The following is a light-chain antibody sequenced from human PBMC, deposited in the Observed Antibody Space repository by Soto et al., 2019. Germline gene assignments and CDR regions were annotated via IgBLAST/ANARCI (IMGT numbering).Light chain of an antibody. CDR3: NTPSVNHLSV. CDR1: SSAVGRYNT. CDR2: EVT. V-gene: IGLV2-14*01. Sequence: QSALTQPASVSGSRGQTITTACTGTSSAVGRYNTGSWYQHHPGKVPKLIIYEVTQRPAGISDRFSASKSGNTASLTISGLQDEYEAEYYSNTPSVNHLSVFGSGTKVTVL. J-gene: IGLJ1*01.